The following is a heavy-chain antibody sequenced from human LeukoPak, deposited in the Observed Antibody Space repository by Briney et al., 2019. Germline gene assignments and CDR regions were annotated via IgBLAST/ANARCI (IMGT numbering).Heavy chain of an antibody. D-gene: IGHD2-15*01. CDR2: IYYSGST. J-gene: IGHJ4*02. V-gene: IGHV4-39*01. CDR1: GGSISSSSYY. Sequence: SETLSLTCTVSGGSISSSSYYWGWIRQPPGKGLEWIGSIYYSGSTYYNPSLKSRVTISVDTSKNQFSLKLSSVTAADTAVYYCASSQGDIVVVVAATFVFDYWGQGTLVTASS. CDR3: ASSQGDIVVVVAATFVFDY.